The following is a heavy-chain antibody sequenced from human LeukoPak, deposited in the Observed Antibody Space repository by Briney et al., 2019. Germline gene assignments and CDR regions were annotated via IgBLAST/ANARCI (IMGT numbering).Heavy chain of an antibody. D-gene: IGHD2-2*01. J-gene: IGHJ5*02. V-gene: IGHV4-34*01. Sequence: NPSETLSLTCAVYGVSFSGYYWSWIRQPPGKGLEWIGEINHSGSTNYNPSLKSRVTISVDTSKNQFSLKLSSVTAADTAVYYCARVVPAANLRGPFNWFDPWGQGTLVTVSS. CDR1: GVSFSGYY. CDR3: ARVVPAANLRGPFNWFDP. CDR2: INHSGST.